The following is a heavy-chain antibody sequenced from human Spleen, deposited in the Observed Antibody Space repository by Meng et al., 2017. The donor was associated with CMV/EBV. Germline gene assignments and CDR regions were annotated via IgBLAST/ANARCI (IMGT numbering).Heavy chain of an antibody. Sequence: GGSLRLSCAASGFTFSSYSMNWVRQAPGKGLEWVSSISSSSSYIYYADSVKGRFTISRDNAKNSLYLQMNSLRAEDTAVYYCARWVAARRYFDDWGQGTLVTVSS. D-gene: IGHD6-6*01. CDR2: ISSSSSYI. J-gene: IGHJ4*02. CDR1: GFTFSSYS. CDR3: ARWVAARRYFDD. V-gene: IGHV3-21*01.